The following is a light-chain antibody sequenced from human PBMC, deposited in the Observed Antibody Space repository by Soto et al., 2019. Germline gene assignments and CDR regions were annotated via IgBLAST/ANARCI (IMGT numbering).Light chain of an antibody. CDR1: SFNIGNNY. Sequence: QSVLTQPPSVSAASGQKVTISCSGSSFNIGNNYVSWYQQLPGTAPKVLIYDNNERPSGIPDRFSGSKSDTSATLGITGLQTGDEADYYCGTWDDSLSAVVFGGGTKLTVL. CDR2: DNN. CDR3: GTWDDSLSAVV. J-gene: IGLJ3*02. V-gene: IGLV1-51*01.